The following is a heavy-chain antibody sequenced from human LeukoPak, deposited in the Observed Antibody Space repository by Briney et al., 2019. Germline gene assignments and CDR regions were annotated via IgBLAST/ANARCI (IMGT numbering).Heavy chain of an antibody. J-gene: IGHJ4*02. V-gene: IGHV7-4-1*02. Sequence: ASVKVSCKASGYTLTSDGMNWVRQAPGQGLEWMGWIDTNTANPTYAQGFTGRFVFSLDTSVNTAYLQISSLKAEDTAVYYCARALPGCARTNCYGLDYWGQGTLVTVSS. CDR2: IDTNTANP. CDR3: ARALPGCARTNCYGLDY. D-gene: IGHD2-2*01. CDR1: GYTLTSDG.